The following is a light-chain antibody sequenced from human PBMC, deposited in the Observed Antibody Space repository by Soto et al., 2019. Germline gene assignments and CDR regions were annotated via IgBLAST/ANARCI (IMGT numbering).Light chain of an antibody. CDR2: AAS. J-gene: IGKJ4*01. Sequence: DIKMTQAPSSLSASVGGRVTITCRASQSIDKYLNWYQQKPGKGPNLLIYAASNLRTGVPSRFSGSGSGTDFTLTISSLLPEDFATYFCQQSYSTPSLTFGGGTKVDIK. CDR3: QQSYSTPSLT. CDR1: QSIDKY. V-gene: IGKV1-39*01.